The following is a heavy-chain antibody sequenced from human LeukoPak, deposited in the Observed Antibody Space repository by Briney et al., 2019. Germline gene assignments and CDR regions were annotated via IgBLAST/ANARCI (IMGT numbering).Heavy chain of an antibody. D-gene: IGHD6-6*01. CDR2: IYPGDSDT. CDR3: AGTSIAARSAFDI. J-gene: IGHJ3*02. Sequence: GESLKISCKGSGYSFTCYWIGWVRQMPGKGLEWMGIIYPGDSDTRYSPSFQGQVTISADKSISTAYLQWSSLRASDTAMYYCAGTSIAARSAFDIWGQGTMVTVSS. CDR1: GYSFTCYW. V-gene: IGHV5-51*01.